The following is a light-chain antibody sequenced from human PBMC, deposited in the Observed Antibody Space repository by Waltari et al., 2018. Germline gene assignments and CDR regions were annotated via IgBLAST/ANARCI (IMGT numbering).Light chain of an antibody. CDR2: KAS. Sequence: DIQMTQSPSTLSASVGDRVTITCRASRSISTWLAWYQQKPGKAPILRIYKASTLESGVPSRFSGSGSGTEFTLTISSLQPDDFATYYCQQYNSYSGTFGQGTKVEIK. J-gene: IGKJ1*01. V-gene: IGKV1-5*03. CDR1: RSISTW. CDR3: QQYNSYSGT.